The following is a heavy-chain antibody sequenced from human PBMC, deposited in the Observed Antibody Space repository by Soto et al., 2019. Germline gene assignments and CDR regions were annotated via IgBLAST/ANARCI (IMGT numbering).Heavy chain of an antibody. J-gene: IGHJ4*02. Sequence: ASVKVSCKASGYIFTGNYMHWVRQAPGQGLEYIGLINPNNAATKYAQNFQGRVTMTWDTSISTAYMEVRRLRSDDTAVYYCAPHYPDSSGYFDHWGQGTLVTVPQ. CDR2: INPNNAAT. V-gene: IGHV1-2*02. CDR1: GYIFTGNY. CDR3: APHYPDSSGYFDH. D-gene: IGHD3-22*01.